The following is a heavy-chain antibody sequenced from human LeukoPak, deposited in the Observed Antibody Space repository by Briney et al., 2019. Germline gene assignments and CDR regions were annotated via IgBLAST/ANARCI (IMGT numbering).Heavy chain of an antibody. CDR3: ARGYCSGGSCYPDYYFDY. CDR2: IIPIFGTA. D-gene: IGHD2-15*01. Sequence: SVKVSCEASGGTFSSYAISWVRQAPGQGLEWMGGIIPIFGTANYAQKFQGRVTITADESTSTAYMELSSLRSEDTAVYYCARGYCSGGSCYPDYYFDYWGQGTLVTVSS. J-gene: IGHJ4*02. CDR1: GGTFSSYA. V-gene: IGHV1-69*13.